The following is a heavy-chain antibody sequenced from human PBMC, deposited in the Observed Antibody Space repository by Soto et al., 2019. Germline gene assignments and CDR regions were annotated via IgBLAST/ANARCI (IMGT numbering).Heavy chain of an antibody. CDR1: GGSISSGAYY. Sequence: QVQLQESGPGLVKPSQTLSLTCTVSGGSISSGAYYWSWIRQHPGKGLEWIGYIYYSGSTHYNPSLTNRVRISVDQSKNQFSLQLSSVTAADTAVYYCARDGGVRGKLDYWGQGTLVTVSS. V-gene: IGHV4-31*03. D-gene: IGHD3-10*01. CDR2: IYYSGST. J-gene: IGHJ4*02. CDR3: ARDGGVRGKLDY.